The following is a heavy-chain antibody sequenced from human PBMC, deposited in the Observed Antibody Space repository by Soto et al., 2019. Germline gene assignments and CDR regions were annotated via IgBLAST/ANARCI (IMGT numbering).Heavy chain of an antibody. CDR1: GFSLSNARMG. J-gene: IGHJ3*02. D-gene: IGHD3-9*01. CDR3: ARIQRYFDWYDAFDI. Sequence: QVTLKESGPVLVKPTETLTLTCTVSGFSLSNARMGVSWIRQPPGKALEWLAHIFSNDGKSYSTSLKSRLTIXXDXSXXQVVLTMTNMDPVDTATYYCARIQRYFDWYDAFDIWGQGTMVTVSS. V-gene: IGHV2-26*01. CDR2: IFSNDGK.